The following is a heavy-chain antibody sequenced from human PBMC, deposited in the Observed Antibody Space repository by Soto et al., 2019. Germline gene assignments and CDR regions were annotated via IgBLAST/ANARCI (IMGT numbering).Heavy chain of an antibody. D-gene: IGHD3-3*01. Sequence: QLQLQESGPGLVKPSEPLSLTCTVSGDSISSGSYYWGWIRQPPGKGLEWIGTIHYSGRTYYNPSLKSRITISVDTSKSQFSLQLSSVTAADTAVYYCARQNGGLRPNFDYWGQGSLVTVSS. CDR1: GDSISSGSYY. CDR3: ARQNGGLRPNFDY. J-gene: IGHJ4*02. CDR2: IHYSGRT. V-gene: IGHV4-39*01.